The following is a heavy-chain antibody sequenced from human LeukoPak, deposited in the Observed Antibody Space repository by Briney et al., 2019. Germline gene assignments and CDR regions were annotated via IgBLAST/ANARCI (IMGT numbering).Heavy chain of an antibody. CDR1: GYTFSSYG. V-gene: IGHV1-18*01. Sequence: ASVKVSCKASGYTFSSYGLSWVRQAPGQGLEYMGWISVYNGNTNYAQKLQGRVTMTTDTSTSTAYMELRSLRSDDTSVYYCAMCSGTYPYYFDYWGQGTLVTVSS. CDR3: AMCSGTYPYYFDY. CDR2: ISVYNGNT. D-gene: IGHD3-10*02. J-gene: IGHJ4*02.